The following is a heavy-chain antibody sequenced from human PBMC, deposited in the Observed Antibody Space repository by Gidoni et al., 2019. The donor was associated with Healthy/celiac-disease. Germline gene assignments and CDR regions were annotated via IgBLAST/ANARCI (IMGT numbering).Heavy chain of an antibody. V-gene: IGHV5-51*01. CDR1: GYSFTSYW. D-gene: IGHD3-22*01. J-gene: IGHJ4*02. CDR3: ARQGPRSYDSSGYYHAFDY. Sequence: EVQLVQSGAEVKKPGESLKISCKGSGYSFTSYWIGWVRQMPGKGLEWMGIIYPGDSDTRYSPSFQGQVNISADKSISTAYLQWSSLKASDTAMYYCARQGPRSYDSSGYYHAFDYWGQGTLVTVSS. CDR2: IYPGDSDT.